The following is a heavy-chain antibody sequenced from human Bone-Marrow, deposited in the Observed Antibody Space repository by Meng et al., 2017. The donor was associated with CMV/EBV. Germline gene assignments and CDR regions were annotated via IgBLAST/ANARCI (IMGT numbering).Heavy chain of an antibody. J-gene: IGHJ4*02. CDR2: IRFDGSNE. CDR3: ANYGGNSPYN. V-gene: IGHV3-30*02. CDR1: GFTFSSYG. D-gene: IGHD4-23*01. Sequence: GESLKISCAASGFTFSSYGMHWVRQAPGKGLEWVALIRFDGSNEYYADSVKGRFTISRDNSKNTLYLQMNSLRAEDTALYYCANYGGNSPYNWGQGTLVTVSS.